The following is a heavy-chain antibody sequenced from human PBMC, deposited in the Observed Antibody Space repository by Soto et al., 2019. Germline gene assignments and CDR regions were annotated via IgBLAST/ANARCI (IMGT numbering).Heavy chain of an antibody. CDR3: ARDRGSSEMI. D-gene: IGHD6-6*01. CDR2: IYYTGST. J-gene: IGHJ4*02. V-gene: IGHV4-31*03. CDR1: GGSISSGGYY. Sequence: QVQLQESGPGLVKPSQTLSLTCTVSGGSISSGGYYWTWIRQHPGKGLEWIGYIYYTGSTYYNPSLKSRLTISVDTSKNQFSLRPSSVTAADTAVYYCARDRGSSEMIWGQGTLVTVSS.